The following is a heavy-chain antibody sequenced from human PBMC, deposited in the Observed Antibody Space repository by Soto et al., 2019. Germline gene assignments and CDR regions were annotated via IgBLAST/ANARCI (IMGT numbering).Heavy chain of an antibody. D-gene: IGHD2-15*01. J-gene: IGHJ5*02. CDR3: ARAHCSGGSCYSVQHWFDP. CDR2: IYYSGST. Sequence: SETLSLTCTVSGGSISSYYWSWIRQPPGKGLEWIGYIYYSGSTNYNPSLKSRVTISVDTSKNQFSLKLSPVTAADTAVYYCARAHCSGGSCYSVQHWFDPWGQGTLVTVSS. CDR1: GGSISSYY. V-gene: IGHV4-59*12.